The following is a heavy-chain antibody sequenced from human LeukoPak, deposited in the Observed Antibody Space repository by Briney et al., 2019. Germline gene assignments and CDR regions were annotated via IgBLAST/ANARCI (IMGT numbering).Heavy chain of an antibody. CDR1: GFTVSSNS. CDR3: TTVGLY. V-gene: IGHV3-15*01. J-gene: IGHJ4*02. Sequence: GGSLRLSCTVSGFTVSSNSMSWVRQAPGKGLEWVGRIKSKTDGGTTVYAAPVKGRFTISRDDSKNTLYLQLNSLKTEDTAVYYCTTVGLYWGQGTLVTVSS. CDR2: IKSKTDGGTT.